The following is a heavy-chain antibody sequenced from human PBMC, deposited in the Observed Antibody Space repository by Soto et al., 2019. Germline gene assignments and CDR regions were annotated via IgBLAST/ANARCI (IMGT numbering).Heavy chain of an antibody. V-gene: IGHV4-39*01. J-gene: IGHJ3*02. CDR2: IYYSGST. Sequence: QLRLQESGPGLVKPSDTLALTCSVSGDSTSSRSYFWGWIRQPPGKGLEWIGSIYYSGSTYYNPSLKSRVTISIDTSKNQFSLKLTSMSAADTAVYYCARRNSEHTGNAFDIWGQGTMVTVSS. CDR1: GDSTSSRSYF. D-gene: IGHD1-7*01. CDR3: ARRNSEHTGNAFDI.